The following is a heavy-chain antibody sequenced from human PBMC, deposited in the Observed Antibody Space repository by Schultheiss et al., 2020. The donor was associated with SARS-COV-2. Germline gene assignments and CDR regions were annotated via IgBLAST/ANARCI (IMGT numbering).Heavy chain of an antibody. CDR2: IYYSGST. Sequence: SQTLSLTCAVYGGSFSDYYWSWIRQPPGKGLEWIGYIYYSGSTNYNPSLKSRVTISVDTSKNQFSLKLSSVTAADTAVYYCARGDYGSGSYYFDYWGQGALVTVSS. D-gene: IGHD3-10*01. CDR3: ARGDYGSGSYYFDY. J-gene: IGHJ4*02. CDR1: GGSFSDYY. V-gene: IGHV4-59*01.